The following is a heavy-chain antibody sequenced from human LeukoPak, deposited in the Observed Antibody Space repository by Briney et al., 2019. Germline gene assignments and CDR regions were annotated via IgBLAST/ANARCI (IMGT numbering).Heavy chain of an antibody. CDR1: GYTFTSYG. Sequence: ASVKVSCKASGYTFTSYGISRVRQAPGQGLEWMGWISAYNGNTHYAQKLQGRVTMTTHTSTSTVYMEQRSLRSDDTAVYYCARVLWSSGWYSYNWFDPWGQGTLVTVSS. J-gene: IGHJ5*02. V-gene: IGHV1-18*01. D-gene: IGHD6-19*01. CDR3: ARVLWSSGWYSYNWFDP. CDR2: ISAYNGNT.